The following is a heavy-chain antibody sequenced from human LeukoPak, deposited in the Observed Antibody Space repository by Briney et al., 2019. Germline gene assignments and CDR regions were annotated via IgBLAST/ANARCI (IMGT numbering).Heavy chain of an antibody. V-gene: IGHV5-51*01. CDR2: IYPGDSDT. CDR1: GYSFTSYW. CDR3: VRHDLGYCSSTSCPKSIDY. D-gene: IGHD2-2*01. Sequence: GEFLKISCKGSGYSFTSYWIGWVRQMPGKGLEWMGIIYPGDSDTRYSPSFQGQVTISADKSISTAYLQWSSLKASDTAMYYCVRHDLGYCSSTSCPKSIDYWGQGTLVTVSS. J-gene: IGHJ4*02.